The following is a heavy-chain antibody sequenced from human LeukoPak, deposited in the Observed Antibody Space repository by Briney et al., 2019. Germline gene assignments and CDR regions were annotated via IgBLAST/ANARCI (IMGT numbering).Heavy chain of an antibody. D-gene: IGHD6-19*01. CDR1: GGTFSSYA. J-gene: IGHJ4*02. CDR2: IIPVLGIA. V-gene: IGHV1-69*04. CDR3: ARDNSSGWLKAPWN. Sequence: ASVKVSCKASGGTFSSYAISWVRQAPGQGLEWMGRIIPVLGIANYAQKFQGRVTITADKSTSTAYMELSSLRSEDTAVYYCARDNSSGWLKAPWNWGQGTLVTVSS.